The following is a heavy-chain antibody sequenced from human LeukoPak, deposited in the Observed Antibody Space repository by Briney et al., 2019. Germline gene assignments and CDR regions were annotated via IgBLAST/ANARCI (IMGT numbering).Heavy chain of an antibody. V-gene: IGHV3-30-3*01. D-gene: IGHD1-26*01. CDR3: AKVPSWEPNDAFDI. Sequence: GGSLRLSCAASGFTFSSYTIHWVRQPPGKGLEWVAVISFDGSNKYYADSVKGRFTISRDNSKNTLYLQMNSLRAEDTAVYYCAKVPSWEPNDAFDIWGQGTMVTVSS. CDR2: ISFDGSNK. CDR1: GFTFSSYT. J-gene: IGHJ3*02.